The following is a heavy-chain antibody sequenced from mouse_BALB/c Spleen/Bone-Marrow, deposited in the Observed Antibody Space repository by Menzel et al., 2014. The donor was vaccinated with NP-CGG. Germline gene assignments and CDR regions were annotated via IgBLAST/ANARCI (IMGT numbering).Heavy chain of an antibody. Sequence: QVQLQQSEAELVKPGASVKLSCKASGYTFTSYWMHWVKQRPGQGLEWIGEINPSNGRTNYNEKFKSKATLTVDKSSSTAYMQLSSLTSEDSAIYYCARRTTTVVATDYWGQGTTLTVSS. V-gene: IGHV1S81*02. CDR1: GYTFTSYW. CDR2: INPSNGRT. J-gene: IGHJ2*01. D-gene: IGHD1-1*01. CDR3: ARRTTTVVATDY.